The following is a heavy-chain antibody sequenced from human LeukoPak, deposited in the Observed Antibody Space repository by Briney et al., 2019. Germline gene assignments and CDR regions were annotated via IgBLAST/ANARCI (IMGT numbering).Heavy chain of an antibody. Sequence: GESLKISCKGSGYRFTSYWIGWVRQMPGKGLEWMGRIDPGDSFTKYRPSLEGRVTISADKSLSTVYLQWSSLKASDTAIYYCARDGGGVSSWVSHWGQGTLVTVSS. CDR1: GYRFTSYW. J-gene: IGHJ4*02. CDR2: IDPGDSFT. V-gene: IGHV5-10-1*01. D-gene: IGHD2-8*02. CDR3: ARDGGGVSSWVSH.